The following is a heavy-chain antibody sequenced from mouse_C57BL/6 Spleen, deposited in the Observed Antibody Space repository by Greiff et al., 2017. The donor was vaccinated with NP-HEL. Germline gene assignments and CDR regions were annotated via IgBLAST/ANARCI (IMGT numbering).Heavy chain of an antibody. CDR2: ISYDGSN. Sequence: EVKLEESGPGLVKPSQSLSLTCSVTGYSITSGYYWNWIRQFPGNKLEWMGYISYDGSNNYNPSLKNRISITRDTSKNQFFLKLNSVTTEDTATYYCARERYYGSGGYWGQGTTLTVSS. V-gene: IGHV3-6*01. D-gene: IGHD1-1*01. CDR1: GYSITSGYY. J-gene: IGHJ2*01. CDR3: ARERYYGSGGY.